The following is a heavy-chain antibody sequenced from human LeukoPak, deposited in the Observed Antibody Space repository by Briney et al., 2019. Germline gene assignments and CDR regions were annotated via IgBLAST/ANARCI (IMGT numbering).Heavy chain of an antibody. CDR1: GGSISSSSYY. CDR3: ARTPRACSSTSCYFDY. CDR2: INHSGST. V-gene: IGHV4-39*07. D-gene: IGHD2-2*01. Sequence: NPSETLSLTCTVSGGSISSSSYYWSWIRQPPGKGLEWIGEINHSGSTNYNPSLKSRVTISVDTSKNQFSLKLSSVTAADTAVYYCARTPRACSSTSCYFDYWGQGTLVTVSS. J-gene: IGHJ4*02.